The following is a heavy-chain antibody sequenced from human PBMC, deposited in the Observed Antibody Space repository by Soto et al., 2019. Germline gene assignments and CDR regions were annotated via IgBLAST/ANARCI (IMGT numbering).Heavy chain of an antibody. D-gene: IGHD3-10*01. CDR3: TKGRKSSSGSYQQEFDY. CDR2: ISYDGSSE. J-gene: IGHJ4*02. Sequence: QVYLVESGGGVVQPERSLRLSCAASGFSFSSFGMHWVRQAPGKGLEWVAAISYDGSSEYYADSVKGRFTISRDNSKDTMYLQMNSLRGEDTAVYYCTKGRKSSSGSYQQEFDYWGQGTLVTVSS. V-gene: IGHV3-30*18. CDR1: GFSFSSFG.